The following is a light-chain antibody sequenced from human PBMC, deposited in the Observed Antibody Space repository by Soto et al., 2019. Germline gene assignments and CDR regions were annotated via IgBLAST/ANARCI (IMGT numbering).Light chain of an antibody. CDR3: QQYGGSPPT. J-gene: IGKJ1*01. CDR2: GAS. V-gene: IGKV3-20*01. Sequence: EIVLTQSPGTLSLSPGERATLSCRASQSVSSTYLAWYQQKPGQAPRPLIYGASSRATGIPDRFSGSGSGTDFTLSISRLEPEDFAVYYCQQYGGSPPTFGQGTKVEIK. CDR1: QSVSSTY.